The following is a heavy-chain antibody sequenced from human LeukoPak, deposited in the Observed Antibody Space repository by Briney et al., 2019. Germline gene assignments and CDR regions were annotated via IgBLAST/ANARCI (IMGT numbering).Heavy chain of an antibody. V-gene: IGHV4-59*01. Sequence: SETLSLTCTVSGGSISSYYWSWIRQPPGKGLEWIGYIYYSGSTNYNPSLKSRLTISVDTSKNQFSLKLSSVTAADTAVYYCARGSGYDSSAPLFVYWGQGTPVTVSS. CDR3: ARGSGYDSSAPLFVY. CDR2: IYYSGST. J-gene: IGHJ4*02. CDR1: GGSISSYY. D-gene: IGHD3-22*01.